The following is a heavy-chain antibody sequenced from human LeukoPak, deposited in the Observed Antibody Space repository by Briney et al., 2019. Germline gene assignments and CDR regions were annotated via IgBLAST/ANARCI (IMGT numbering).Heavy chain of an antibody. J-gene: IGHJ4*01. V-gene: IGHV4-39*01. CDR2: IYNSGTT. Sequence: TTSETLSLTCTVSGDSISSTSYYWDWIRQPPGKGLEWIGSIYNSGTTYYNPSLKSRVTISVDTSKNQFSLKVSSVTAADTAVYYCASRVYGLGSFNYWGQGTLVPVSS. CDR1: GDSISSTSYY. CDR3: ASRVYGLGSFNY. D-gene: IGHD3-10*01.